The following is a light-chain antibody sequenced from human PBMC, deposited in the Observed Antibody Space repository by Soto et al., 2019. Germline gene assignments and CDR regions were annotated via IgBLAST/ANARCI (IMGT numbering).Light chain of an antibody. Sequence: EIVMTQSPATLSASPGERATLSCRASQSVSNNLAWYQQKPGQAPRLLIYDASTRATGIPARFAGSGSGTEFTLTISSLQSEDFAVYYCQQYNNWPLTFGGGTKVDIK. J-gene: IGKJ4*01. CDR3: QQYNNWPLT. CDR1: QSVSNN. CDR2: DAS. V-gene: IGKV3-15*01.